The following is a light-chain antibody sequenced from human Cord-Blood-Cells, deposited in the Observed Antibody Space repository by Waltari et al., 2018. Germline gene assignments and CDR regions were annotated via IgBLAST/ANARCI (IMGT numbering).Light chain of an antibody. CDR1: QSVSSSY. Sequence: EIVLTHSPRTLSLSPGERATLSCRASQSVSSSYLDWYQQKPGQAPRLIIDGASSRATGIPDRFSGSGSGTDFTLTISRLEREDFAVYYCQQYGSSPPWTFGQGTKVEIK. V-gene: IGKV3-20*01. CDR2: GAS. J-gene: IGKJ1*01. CDR3: QQYGSSPPWT.